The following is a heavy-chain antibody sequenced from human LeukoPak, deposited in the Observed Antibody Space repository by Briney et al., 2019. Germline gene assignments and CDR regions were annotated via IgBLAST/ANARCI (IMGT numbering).Heavy chain of an antibody. CDR3: AREVEWLLDSLPDDAFDI. Sequence: SGPTLVKPSETLSLTCTVSGGSISSGDYYWSWIRQPPGKGLEWIGYIYYSGSTYYNPSLKSRVTISVDTSKNQFSLKLSSVTAADTAVYYCAREVEWLLDSLPDDAFDIWGQGTMVTVSS. J-gene: IGHJ3*02. V-gene: IGHV4-30-4*01. CDR1: GGSISSGDYY. CDR2: IYYSGST. D-gene: IGHD3-3*01.